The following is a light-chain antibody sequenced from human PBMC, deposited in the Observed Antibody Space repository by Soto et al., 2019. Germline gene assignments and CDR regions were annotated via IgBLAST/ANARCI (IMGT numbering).Light chain of an antibody. CDR3: AAWDGSLNHIV. CDR2: SDN. J-gene: IGLJ2*01. Sequence: QAVVTQPPSASGTPGQRVTISCSGSSSNMGTNTVNWYQQLPRAAPKLLIYSDNQRPSGVPDRFSGSKSGTSASLAITGLQSEDEADYYCAAWDGSLNHIVFGGGTQLTVL. V-gene: IGLV1-44*01. CDR1: SSNMGTNT.